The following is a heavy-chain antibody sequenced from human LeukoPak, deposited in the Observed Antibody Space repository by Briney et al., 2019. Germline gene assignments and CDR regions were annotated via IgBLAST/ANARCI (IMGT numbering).Heavy chain of an antibody. Sequence: SVKVSCQASGGTFRSYAISWVRQAPGQGLEWMGGIIPIFGTANYAQKFQGRGTITADKSTRTAYMELSSLRSYDTAVYYCARSLFLFLEWSYRSYYYYYMDVWGKGTTVTVSS. CDR2: IIPIFGTA. D-gene: IGHD3-3*01. CDR1: GGTFRSYA. CDR3: ARSLFLFLEWSYRSYYYYYMDV. J-gene: IGHJ6*03. V-gene: IGHV1-69*06.